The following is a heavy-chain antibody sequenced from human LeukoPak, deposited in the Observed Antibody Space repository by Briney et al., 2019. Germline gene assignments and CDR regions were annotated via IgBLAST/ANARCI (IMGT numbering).Heavy chain of an antibody. CDR3: AREEALGSGSFDY. CDR2: ISYSENT. Sequence: SETLSLTCTVSGGSISSYYWSWIRQPPGKGLEWIGYISYSENTNYNPSLKSRVTMSVDTSKNQFSLKLGSVTAADTAVYYCAREEALGSGSFDYWGQGTLVTVSS. J-gene: IGHJ4*02. D-gene: IGHD1-26*01. V-gene: IGHV4-59*01. CDR1: GGSISSYY.